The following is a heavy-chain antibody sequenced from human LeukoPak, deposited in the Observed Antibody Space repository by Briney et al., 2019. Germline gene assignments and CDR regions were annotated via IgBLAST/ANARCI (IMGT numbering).Heavy chain of an antibody. V-gene: IGHV1-2*02. D-gene: IGHD3-10*01. J-gene: IGHJ4*02. CDR1: GYTFTGYY. CDR3: ARVGRRYGPGSYYFFDY. CDR2: INPNSGGT. Sequence: GASVKVSCKASGYTFTGYYMHWVRQAPGQGLEWMGWINPNSGGTNYAQKFQGRVTMTRDTSISTAYMELSRLRSDDTAVYYCARVGRRYGPGSYYFFDYWGQGTLVTVSS.